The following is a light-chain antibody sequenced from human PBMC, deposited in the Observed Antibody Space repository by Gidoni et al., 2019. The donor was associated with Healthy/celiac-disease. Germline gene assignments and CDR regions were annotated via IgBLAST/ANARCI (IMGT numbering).Light chain of an antibody. CDR2: EVS. CDR1: SSDVGDYNY. CDR3: SSYAGSNNKV. V-gene: IGLV2-8*01. Sequence: QSALTQPPSASGSPGQSVTISCTGTSSDVGDYNYVSLYQQHPGNAPKLMIYEVSKRPSGVPDRFSGSKSGNTASLTVSGLQAEDEADYYCSSYAGSNNKVFGTGTKVTVL. J-gene: IGLJ1*01.